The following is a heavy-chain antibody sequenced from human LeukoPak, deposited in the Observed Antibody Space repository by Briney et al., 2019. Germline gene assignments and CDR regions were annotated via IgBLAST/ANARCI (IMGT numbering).Heavy chain of an antibody. J-gene: IGHJ5*02. Sequence: GGSLRLACAASGLTGSHNYVSWVRQAPGKGLEWVSAIHTSGDTCYADSVKGRFTISRDTSKNTLYLQINSLRVEDTAVYYCIVFGDSNHWGQGTLVTVSS. CDR2: IHTSGDT. CDR1: GLTGSHNY. D-gene: IGHD4-17*01. CDR3: IVFGDSNH. V-gene: IGHV3-53*01.